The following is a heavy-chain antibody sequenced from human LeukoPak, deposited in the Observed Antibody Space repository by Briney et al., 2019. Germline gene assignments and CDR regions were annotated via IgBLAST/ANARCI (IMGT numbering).Heavy chain of an antibody. CDR3: AREGYYGALDI. D-gene: IGHD3-10*01. Sequence: PGGSLRLSCAASGFTFSSYSMKWVRQAPGKGLEWISYISSSSNVEVAYADSVKGRFTISRDNAKNSLYLQMNSLRDDDTAVYYCAREGYYGALDIWGQGTVVTVSS. J-gene: IGHJ3*02. V-gene: IGHV3-48*02. CDR1: GFTFSSYS. CDR2: ISSSSNVEV.